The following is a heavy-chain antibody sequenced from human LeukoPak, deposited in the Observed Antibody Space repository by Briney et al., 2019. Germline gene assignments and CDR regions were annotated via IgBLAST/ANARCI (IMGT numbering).Heavy chain of an antibody. Sequence: GGSLRLSCAASGFTFSSYVMSWVRQAPGKGLEWVSVISGSGGSIYYADSVKGRFTISRDNSKNTLYLQMNSLRAEDTAVYYCAKSSYYDSSGYYREYYFDYWGQGTLVTVSS. V-gene: IGHV3-23*01. CDR1: GFTFSSYV. CDR3: AKSSYYDSSGYYREYYFDY. D-gene: IGHD3-22*01. J-gene: IGHJ4*02. CDR2: ISGSGGSI.